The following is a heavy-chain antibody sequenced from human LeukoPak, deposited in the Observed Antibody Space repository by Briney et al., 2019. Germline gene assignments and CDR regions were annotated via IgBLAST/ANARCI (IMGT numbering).Heavy chain of an antibody. CDR1: GGSISSSNW. CDR3: ASRYCTNGVCYGYFDY. Sequence: PSGTLSLTCAVSGGSISSSNWWRWVRQPPGKGLEWSGEIYHSGSTNYNPSLKSRVTISVDKSKNQFSLKLSSVTAADTAVYYCASRYCTNGVCYGYFDYWGQGTLVTVSS. CDR2: IYHSGST. D-gene: IGHD2-8*01. V-gene: IGHV4-4*02. J-gene: IGHJ4*02.